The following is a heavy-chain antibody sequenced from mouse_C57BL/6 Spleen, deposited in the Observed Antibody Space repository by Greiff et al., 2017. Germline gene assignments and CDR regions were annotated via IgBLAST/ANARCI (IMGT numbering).Heavy chain of an antibody. CDR1: GFTFSDYY. Sequence: EVMLVESEGGLVQPGSSMKLSCTASGFTFSDYYMAWVRQVPEKGLEWVANINYDGSSTYYLDSLKSRFIISRDNAKNILYLQMSSLKSEDTATYYCARERPYYSNLYWYFDVWGTGTTVTVSS. CDR2: INYDGSST. CDR3: ARERPYYSNLYWYFDV. D-gene: IGHD2-5*01. J-gene: IGHJ1*03. V-gene: IGHV5-16*01.